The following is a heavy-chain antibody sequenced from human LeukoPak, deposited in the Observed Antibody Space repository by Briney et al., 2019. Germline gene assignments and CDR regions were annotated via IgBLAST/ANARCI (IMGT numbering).Heavy chain of an antibody. D-gene: IGHD6-19*01. CDR1: GYTFTGYY. Sequence: ASVKVSCKASGYTFTGYYMQWVRQAPGQGLEWMGWINPNSGDTNYAQDFQGRVTMTRDTSISTAYMELSRLRSDDTAVYYCARDRRQWLPLDYWGQGTLVTVSS. V-gene: IGHV1-2*02. CDR3: ARDRRQWLPLDY. CDR2: INPNSGDT. J-gene: IGHJ4*02.